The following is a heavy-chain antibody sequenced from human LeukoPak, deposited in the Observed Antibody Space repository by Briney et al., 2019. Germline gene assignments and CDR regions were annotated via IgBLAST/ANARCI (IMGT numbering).Heavy chain of an antibody. CDR3: ARRGGSGSYLFDY. D-gene: IGHD3-10*01. V-gene: IGHV3-7*01. CDR1: GFTFSSYW. J-gene: IGHJ4*02. Sequence: GGSLRLSCAASGFTFSSYWMSWVRQAPGKGLEWVANIKQDGSEKYYVDSVKGRFTISRDDAKNSLYLQMNSLRAEDTAVYYCARRGGSGSYLFDYWGQGTLVTVSS. CDR2: IKQDGSEK.